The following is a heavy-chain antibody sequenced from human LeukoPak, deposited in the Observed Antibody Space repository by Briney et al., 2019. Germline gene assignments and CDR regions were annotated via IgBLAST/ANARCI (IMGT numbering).Heavy chain of an antibody. D-gene: IGHD1-26*01. CDR1: GFTFSSSW. V-gene: IGHV3-74*01. CDR3: VKVRGRARVGYFDY. J-gene: IGHJ4*02. Sequence: GGSLRLSCAASGFTFSSSWIHWVRHAPGKGLVWVSRINKDGSVTDYAESVKGRFSISRDNAKNTLYLQMNSLRVEDTAIYHCVKVRGRARVGYFDYWGQGTLVTVSS. CDR2: INKDGSVT.